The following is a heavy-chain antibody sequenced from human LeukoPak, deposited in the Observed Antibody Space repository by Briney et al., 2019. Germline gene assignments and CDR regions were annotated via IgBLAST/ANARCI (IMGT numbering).Heavy chain of an antibody. D-gene: IGHD2-15*01. Sequence: ASVKVSCKASGYTFTDYYMHWVRQAPGQGLEWMGRINPNSGGTNYAQKFQGRVTMTRDTSISTAYMELSRLRSDDTAVYYCARDEDYCSGGSCYVSYYYYMDVWGKGTTVTVSS. CDR2: INPNSGGT. J-gene: IGHJ6*03. CDR3: ARDEDYCSGGSCYVSYYYYMDV. CDR1: GYTFTDYY. V-gene: IGHV1-2*06.